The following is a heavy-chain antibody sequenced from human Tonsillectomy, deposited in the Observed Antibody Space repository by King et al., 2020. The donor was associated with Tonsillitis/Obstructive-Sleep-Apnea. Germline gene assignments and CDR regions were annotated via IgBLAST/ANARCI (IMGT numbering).Heavy chain of an antibody. D-gene: IGHD3-10*01. CDR1: GYTFTSYD. J-gene: IGHJ5*02. CDR3: ARGRYYYGSGSYRWFDP. Sequence: QLVQSGAEVKKPGASVKVSCKASGYTFTSYDINWVRQATGQGLEWMGWMNPNSGNTGYAQKFQGRVTMTRNTSTSTAYMELSSLRSEDTAVYYCARGRYYYGSGSYRWFDPWGQGTLVTVSS. CDR2: MNPNSGNT. V-gene: IGHV1-8*01.